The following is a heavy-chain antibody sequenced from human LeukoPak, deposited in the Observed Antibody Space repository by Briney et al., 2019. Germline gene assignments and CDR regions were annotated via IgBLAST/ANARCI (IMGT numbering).Heavy chain of an antibody. D-gene: IGHD3-10*01. CDR1: GFPFFSYY. V-gene: IGHV3-7*05. CDR2: IKQDGSEK. CDR3: ARGSGSYFYF. Sequence: PGGSLRLSCAASGFPFFSYYMTWVRQAPGKGLQWVANIKQDGSEKNYVDSVKGRFTISRDNANNSLYLQMNSLRAEDTAVYYCARGSGSYFYFWGQGTLVTVSS. J-gene: IGHJ4*02.